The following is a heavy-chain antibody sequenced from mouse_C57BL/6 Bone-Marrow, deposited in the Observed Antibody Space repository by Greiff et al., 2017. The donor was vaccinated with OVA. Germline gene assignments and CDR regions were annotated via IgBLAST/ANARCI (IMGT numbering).Heavy chain of an antibody. V-gene: IGHV1-22*01. Sequence: EVKLMESGPELVKPGASVKMSCKASGYTFTDYNMHWVKQSHGKSLEWIGYINPNNGGTSYNQKFKGKATLTVNKSSSTAYMELRSLTSEDSAVYYCARDYSNLYFDYWGQGTTLTVSS. J-gene: IGHJ2*01. CDR3: ARDYSNLYFDY. CDR1: GYTFTDYN. CDR2: INPNNGGT. D-gene: IGHD2-5*01.